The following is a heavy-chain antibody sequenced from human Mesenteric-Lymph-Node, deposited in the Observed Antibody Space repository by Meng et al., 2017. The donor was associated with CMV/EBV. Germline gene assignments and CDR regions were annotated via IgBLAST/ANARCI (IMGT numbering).Heavy chain of an antibody. J-gene: IGHJ6*02. V-gene: IGHV1-18*01. Sequence: ASVKVSCKASGYTFINYGLSWVRQAPGQGLEWMGWISAYNSNTNYAQKIQGRVTMTTDTSTSTGYMELRSLRSDDTAVYYCARRPNYEHYYYYGMDVWGQGTTVTVSS. CDR3: ARRPNYEHYYYYGMDV. CDR2: ISAYNSNT. CDR1: GYTFINYG. D-gene: IGHD1-7*01.